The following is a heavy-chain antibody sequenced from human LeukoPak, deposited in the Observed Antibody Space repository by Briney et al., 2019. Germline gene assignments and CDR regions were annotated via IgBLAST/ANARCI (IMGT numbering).Heavy chain of an antibody. CDR2: IYHSGST. CDR3: ARDPLGMELSFDY. CDR1: GGSISSSNW. Sequence: PSGTMSLTCAVSGGSISSSNWWSWVRQPPGKGLEWIGEIYHSGSTNYNPSLKSRVTISVDKSKNQFSLKLSSVTAADTAVYYCARDPLGMELSFDYWGQGTLVTVSS. V-gene: IGHV4-4*02. J-gene: IGHJ4*02. D-gene: IGHD1-26*01.